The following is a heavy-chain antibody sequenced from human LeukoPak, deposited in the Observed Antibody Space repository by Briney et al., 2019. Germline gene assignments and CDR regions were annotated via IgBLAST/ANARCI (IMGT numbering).Heavy chain of an antibody. V-gene: IGHV4-39*01. J-gene: IGHJ6*03. CDR3: ARQVRSYSYYYYYMDV. CDR1: GGSISSSSYY. D-gene: IGHD2-21*01. CDR2: IYYSGST. Sequence: SETLSLTCTVSGGSISSSSYYWGWIRQPPGKGLEWIGSIYYSGSTYYNPSLKSRVTISVDTSKNQFSLKLSSVTAADTAVYYCARQVRSYSYYYYYMDVWGKGTTVTVSS.